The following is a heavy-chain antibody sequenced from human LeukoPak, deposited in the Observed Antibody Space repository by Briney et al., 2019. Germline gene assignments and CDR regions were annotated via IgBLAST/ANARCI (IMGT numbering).Heavy chain of an antibody. D-gene: IGHD5/OR15-5a*01. J-gene: IGHJ1*01. CDR3: ARLPGGSTIYFQH. Sequence: GESLKISCKGSGYSFTTHGIGWVRQMPGKGLEWMGIIYPADSDTRYSPSFQGQVTFSADKSISTAYLQWSGLKASDTAMYYCARLPGGSTIYFQHWGQGTLVTVSS. CDR2: IYPADSDT. V-gene: IGHV5-51*01. CDR1: GYSFTTHG.